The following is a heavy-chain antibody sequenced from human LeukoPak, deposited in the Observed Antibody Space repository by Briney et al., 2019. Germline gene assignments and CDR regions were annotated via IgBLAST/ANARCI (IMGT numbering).Heavy chain of an antibody. J-gene: IGHJ5*02. D-gene: IGHD7-27*01. CDR2: IYYSGST. CDR3: ARDFRGLTGENWFDP. CDR1: GGSISSSSYY. V-gene: IGHV4-39*07. Sequence: SETLSLTCTVSGGSISSSSYYWGWIRQPPGKGLEWIGSIYYSGSTYYNPSLKSRVTISVDTSKNQFSLKLSSVTAADTAVYYCARDFRGLTGENWFDPWGQGTLVTVSS.